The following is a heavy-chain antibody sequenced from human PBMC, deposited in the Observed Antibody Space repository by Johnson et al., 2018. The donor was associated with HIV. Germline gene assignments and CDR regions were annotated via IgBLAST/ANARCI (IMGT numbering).Heavy chain of an antibody. CDR3: ASRGSGGSWAPGAFDI. CDR2: ISGST. J-gene: IGHJ3*02. CDR1: GFTFDDYG. Sequence: VQLVESGGGVVRPGGSLRLSCAASGFTFDDYGMSWVRQAPGKGLEWVSGISGSTYYAASVKGRFTISRDNSKNTLYLQMNSLRAEDTAVYYCASRGSGGSWAPGAFDIWGQGTMVTVSS. D-gene: IGHD2-15*01. V-gene: IGHV3-20*04.